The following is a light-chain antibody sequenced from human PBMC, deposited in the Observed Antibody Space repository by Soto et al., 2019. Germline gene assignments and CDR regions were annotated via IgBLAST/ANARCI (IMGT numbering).Light chain of an antibody. J-gene: IGLJ1*01. CDR2: DVR. Sequence: QSVLTQPASVSGSPGQSIIISCTGTSNDVGGHDYVSWYQQHPGKAPKLLIYDVRSRASGVSDRFSGSKSGHTASLTISGSRPEDEADYYCASYTSSSTLVFGTGPKLTVL. V-gene: IGLV2-14*03. CDR3: ASYTSSSTLV. CDR1: SNDVGGHDY.